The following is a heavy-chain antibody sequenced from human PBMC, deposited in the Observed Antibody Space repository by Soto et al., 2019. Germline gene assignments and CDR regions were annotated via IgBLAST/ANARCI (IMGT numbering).Heavy chain of an antibody. CDR1: GFTFSDHY. Sequence: GGSLRLSCAASGFTFSDHYMDWVRQAPGKGLEWVGRTRNKANSYTTEYAASVKGRFTISRDDSKNSLYLQMNSLKTEDTAVYYCARERVGWELRWGWYYYGMDVWGQGTTVTVPS. D-gene: IGHD1-26*01. CDR3: ARERVGWELRWGWYYYGMDV. J-gene: IGHJ6*02. CDR2: TRNKANSYTT. V-gene: IGHV3-72*01.